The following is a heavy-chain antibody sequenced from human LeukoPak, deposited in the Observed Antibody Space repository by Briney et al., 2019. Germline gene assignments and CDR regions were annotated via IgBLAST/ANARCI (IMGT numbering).Heavy chain of an antibody. CDR2: IYPDDSDT. D-gene: IGHD2-2*01. Sequence: GESLKISFKGSGYRFPSYWIGWVRQMPGKGLEWMAIIYPDDSDTRYSPSFQGQITISADKSIDTAYLQWNSLKASDSAMYYCARLGCSSTSCYDVWGKGTTVTVSS. J-gene: IGHJ6*04. CDR3: ARLGCSSTSCYDV. CDR1: GYRFPSYW. V-gene: IGHV5-51*01.